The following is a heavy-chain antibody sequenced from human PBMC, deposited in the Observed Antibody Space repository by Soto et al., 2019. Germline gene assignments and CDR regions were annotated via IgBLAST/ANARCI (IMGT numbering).Heavy chain of an antibody. CDR3: ARGGGVGVAGSAAFDM. V-gene: IGHV1-2*02. CDR1: GYPVTAYY. D-gene: IGHD3-3*01. Sequence: QLHLVQSGAVVKKPGASVTVSCSASGYPVTAYYMHWVRQAPGRGLEWMGGINPATGAAKYTQTFRGGATMPRDPSTGTVFMELGGLTSEDTAVFYWARGGGVGVAGSAAFDMWGQGTLVTVSS. CDR2: INPATGAA. J-gene: IGHJ3*02.